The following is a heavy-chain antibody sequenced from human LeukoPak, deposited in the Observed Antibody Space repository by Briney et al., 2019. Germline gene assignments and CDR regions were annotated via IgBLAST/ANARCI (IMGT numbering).Heavy chain of an antibody. V-gene: IGHV4-59*01. Sequence: SDTLSLTCTVSGGSISSYYWSWIRQPPGKGLEWIGYIYDSGSTNYNPSLKSRVTISVDTSKNQFSLKLSSVTAADTAVYYCARVDNYGTAFDIWGQGTMVSVSS. CDR3: ARVDNYGTAFDI. D-gene: IGHD4-17*01. CDR2: IYDSGST. CDR1: GGSISSYY. J-gene: IGHJ3*02.